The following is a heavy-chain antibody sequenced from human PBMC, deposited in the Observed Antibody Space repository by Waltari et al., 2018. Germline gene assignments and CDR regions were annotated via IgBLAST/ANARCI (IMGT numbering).Heavy chain of an antibody. CDR3: AVSGSYYNDEYVHY. CDR2: LHPKRVNT. CDR1: GYTFTSYD. D-gene: IGHD3-10*01. V-gene: IGHV1-8*03. Sequence: QVQLVQSGAEVKKPGASVKVSCKASGYTFTSYDINWVRHATGQGLEWLGWLHPKRVNTGFARQFQVRVTITRNTSIRRAYMELGSLRAEDTAVYYCAVSGSYYNDEYVHYWRQGSLVTVSS. J-gene: IGHJ4*02.